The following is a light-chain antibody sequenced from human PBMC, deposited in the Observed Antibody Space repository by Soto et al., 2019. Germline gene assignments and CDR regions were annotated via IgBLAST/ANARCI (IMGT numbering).Light chain of an antibody. CDR1: QSISSN. V-gene: IGKV3-11*01. J-gene: IGKJ5*01. CDR3: QQRSNWPPIT. Sequence: EIVMTQSPATPSVSPGERATLSCRASQSISSNLAWYQQKPGQAPRLLIYDASNRATGIPARFSGSGSGTDFTLTISSLEPEDFAVYYCQQRSNWPPITLGQGTRLEIK. CDR2: DAS.